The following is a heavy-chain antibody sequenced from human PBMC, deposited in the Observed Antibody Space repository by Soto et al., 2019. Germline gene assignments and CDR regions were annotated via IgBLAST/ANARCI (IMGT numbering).Heavy chain of an antibody. CDR3: AKELGTALVIPYFDF. V-gene: IGHV3-23*01. CDR1: GFTFPRSA. D-gene: IGHD5-18*01. CDR2: TSEPGNST. Sequence: GGSLRLSCVAAGFTFPRSAMSRVRQAPGKGLEWVASITDGGVRSYFEEWVSSTSEPGNSTNYADSVKGRFTISRDNSRNTLYLQMDSLRVEDTAVYYCAKELGTALVIPYFDFWGQGTLVTVSS. J-gene: IGHJ4*02.